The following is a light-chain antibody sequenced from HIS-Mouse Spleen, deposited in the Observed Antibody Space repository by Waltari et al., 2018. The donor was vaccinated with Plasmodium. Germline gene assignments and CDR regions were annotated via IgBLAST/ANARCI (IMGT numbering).Light chain of an antibody. CDR1: NIGSKN. J-gene: IGLJ2*01. Sequence: SYELTQPLSVSVALGQTARITCGGNNIGSKNGNWYQQKQGQAPVLVIYRDSTRPSVIPERFSGSNSGNTATLTISRAQAGDEADYYCQVWDSSTVVFGGGTKLTVL. CDR3: QVWDSSTVV. V-gene: IGLV3-9*01. CDR2: RDS.